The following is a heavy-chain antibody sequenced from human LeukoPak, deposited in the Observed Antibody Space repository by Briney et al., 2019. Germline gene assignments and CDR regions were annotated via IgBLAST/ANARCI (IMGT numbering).Heavy chain of an antibody. D-gene: IGHD3-22*01. V-gene: IGHV3-7*01. CDR2: IKQDGSEK. CDR3: ARGYYYDSSGYYYNGRDYYYYYMDV. Sequence: GGSLRLSCAASGFTFSSYWMSWVRQAPGKGLEWVANIKQDGSEKYYVDSVKGRFTISRDNAKNSLYLQMNSLRAEDTAVYYCARGYYYDSSGYYYNGRDYYYYYMDVWGKGTTVTVSS. J-gene: IGHJ6*03. CDR1: GFTFSSYW.